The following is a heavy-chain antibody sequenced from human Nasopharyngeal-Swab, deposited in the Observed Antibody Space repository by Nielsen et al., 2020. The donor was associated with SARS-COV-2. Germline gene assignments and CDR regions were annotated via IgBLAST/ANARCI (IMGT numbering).Heavy chain of an antibody. J-gene: IGHJ4*02. Sequence: GGSLRLSCVASGFTFSGSAMHWVRPASGKGLEWLGRIRSYANEYATAYAASVEGRFTVSRDDSKNTAYLQMNSLKSEDTAVYYCSSPTVAFWGQGTLVTVSS. D-gene: IGHD4-23*01. CDR1: GFTFSGSA. CDR2: IRSYANEYAT. V-gene: IGHV3-73*01. CDR3: SSPTVAF.